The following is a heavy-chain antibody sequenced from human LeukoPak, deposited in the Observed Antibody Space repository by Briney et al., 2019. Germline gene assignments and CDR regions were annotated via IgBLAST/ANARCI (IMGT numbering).Heavy chain of an antibody. CDR2: INHSGST. D-gene: IGHD6-13*01. CDR1: GGSFSGYY. CDR3: ASSSWPYYYYGMDV. V-gene: IGHV4-34*01. J-gene: IGHJ6*02. Sequence: SETLSLTCAVYGGSFSGYYWSWIRQPPGKGLEWIGEINHSGSTNYNPSLKSRVTISVDTSKKQFSLKLSSVTAADTAVYYCASSSWPYYYYGMDVWGQGTTVTVSS.